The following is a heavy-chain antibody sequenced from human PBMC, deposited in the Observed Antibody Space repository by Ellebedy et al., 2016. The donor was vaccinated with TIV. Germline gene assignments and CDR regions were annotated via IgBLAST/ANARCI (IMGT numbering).Heavy chain of an antibody. V-gene: IGHV4-34*01. D-gene: IGHD2/OR15-2a*01. CDR1: GGSFTAYY. CDR3: ATPTQRHTLTYLGMEI. CDR2: INQGGRT. Sequence: SETLSLTXAVYGGSFTAYYWSWIRQSPGKRLEWIGEINQGGRTHYNPSLKSRVSISKDTSKKQFSLKLSSVTAADTAVYYCATPTQRHTLTYLGMEIWGQGTTVTVSS. J-gene: IGHJ6*02.